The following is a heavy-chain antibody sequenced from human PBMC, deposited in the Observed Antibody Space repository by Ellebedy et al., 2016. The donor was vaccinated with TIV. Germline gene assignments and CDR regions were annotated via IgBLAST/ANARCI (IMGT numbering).Heavy chain of an antibody. CDR1: GGSISSGGYY. J-gene: IGHJ6*02. CDR2: IYHSGST. D-gene: IGHD4-11*01. V-gene: IGHV4-39*07. CDR3: AIHRHDYRVTYGMDV. Sequence: SETLSLTXTVSGGSISSGGYYWSWVRQPPGKGLEWIGEIYHSGSTNYNPSLKSRVTISVDKSKNQFSLKLSSVTAADTAVYYCAIHRHDYRVTYGMDVWGQGTTVTVSS.